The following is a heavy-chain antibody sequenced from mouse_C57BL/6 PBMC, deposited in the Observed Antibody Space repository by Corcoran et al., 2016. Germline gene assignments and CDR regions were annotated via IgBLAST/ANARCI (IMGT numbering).Heavy chain of an antibody. CDR2: IYPGDGDT. J-gene: IGHJ2*01. CDR3: ARSIGSNYFFDY. CDR1: GYAFSSYW. V-gene: IGHV1-80*01. Sequence: QVQLQQSGAELVKPGASVKISCKASGYAFSSYWMNWVKQRPGKGLEWIGQIYPGDGDTNYNGTFKGKATLTADKSSSTAYMQLSSLTSEDSAVHFCARSIGSNYFFDYWGQGTTLTVSS. D-gene: IGHD1-1*01.